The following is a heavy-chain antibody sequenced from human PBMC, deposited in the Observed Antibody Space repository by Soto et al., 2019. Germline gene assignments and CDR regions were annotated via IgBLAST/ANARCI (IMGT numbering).Heavy chain of an antibody. J-gene: IGHJ4*02. CDR2: IFYSGST. CDR3: ARRYGDTVDF. V-gene: IGHV4-59*01. D-gene: IGHD4-17*01. Sequence: SETLSLTCTVSGGSISSYYWSWIRQPPGKRLEWIGYIFYSGSTNYNPSLKSRVTISVDTSKNQFSLKLSSVTAADTAVYYCARRYGDTVDFWGQGTLVTVSS. CDR1: GGSISSYY.